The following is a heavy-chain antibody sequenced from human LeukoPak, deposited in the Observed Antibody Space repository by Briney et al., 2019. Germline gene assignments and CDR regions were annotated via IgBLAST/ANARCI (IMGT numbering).Heavy chain of an antibody. CDR3: AKDRGYCSGVNCYRFDY. J-gene: IGHJ4*02. Sequence: PGGSLRLSCAASGFTFSNYAMSWVRQAPGKGLEWVSAIGGSGGSTYFADSVKGRFTISRDNSNNTLYLQMNSLRAEDTAVYYCAKDRGYCSGVNCYRFDYWGQGNLVTVSS. CDR1: GFTFSNYA. D-gene: IGHD2-15*01. CDR2: IGGSGGST. V-gene: IGHV3-23*01.